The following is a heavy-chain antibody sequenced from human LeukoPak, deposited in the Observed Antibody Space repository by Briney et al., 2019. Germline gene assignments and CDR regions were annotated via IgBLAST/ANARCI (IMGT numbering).Heavy chain of an antibody. J-gene: IGHJ4*02. CDR2: IRYDGSNK. D-gene: IGHD3/OR15-3a*01. CDR1: GFTFSNYD. V-gene: IGHV3-30*02. CDR3: AKDWTYYFDY. Sequence: GGSLRLSCAASGFTFSNYDMNWVRQAPGKGLEWVAFIRYDGSNKYYADSVKGRFTTSRDNSKNTLYLRMNSLRAEDTAVYYCAKDWTYYFDYWGQGTLVTVSS.